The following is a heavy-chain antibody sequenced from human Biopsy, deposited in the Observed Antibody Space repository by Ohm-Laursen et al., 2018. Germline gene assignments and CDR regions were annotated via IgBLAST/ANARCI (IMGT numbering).Heavy chain of an antibody. CDR1: GGSISSDY. V-gene: IGHV4-59*01. Sequence: PGTLSLTCTVSGGSISSDYWSWIRQTPGKGLEWIGYIYYSGSTNYNPSLKGRVTISVDTSKNQFSLRLNSVTAADTAVYYCARATNSTGWPYYYFYGMDVWGQGTTVTVSS. D-gene: IGHD2/OR15-2a*01. J-gene: IGHJ6*02. CDR2: IYYSGST. CDR3: ARATNSTGWPYYYFYGMDV.